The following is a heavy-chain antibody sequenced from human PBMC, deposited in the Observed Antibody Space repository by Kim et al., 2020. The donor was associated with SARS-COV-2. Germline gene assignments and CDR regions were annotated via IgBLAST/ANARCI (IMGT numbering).Heavy chain of an antibody. CDR3: ARDSSYYYDSSGYYSWFDP. V-gene: IGHV3-48*03. D-gene: IGHD3-22*01. J-gene: IGHJ5*02. CDR1: GFTFSSYE. CDR2: ISSSGSTI. Sequence: GGSLRLSCAASGFTFSSYEMNWVRQAPGKGLEWVSYISSSGSTIYYANSVKGRFTISRDNAKNSLYLQMNSLRAEDTAVYYCARDSSYYYDSSGYYSWFDPWGQGTLVTVSS.